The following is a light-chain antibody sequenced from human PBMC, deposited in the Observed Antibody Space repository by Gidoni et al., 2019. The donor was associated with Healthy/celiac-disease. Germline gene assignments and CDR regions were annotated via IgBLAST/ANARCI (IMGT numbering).Light chain of an antibody. Sequence: QAVVTQEPSLTVSPGGTVTPTCASSPGPVTGGHYPYWFQQKPGQAPRTLIYDTSNQHSWTPARFSGSLLGGKAALTLSGAQPEDEAEYYCLLSYSGARVVFGGGTKLTVL. CDR2: DTS. J-gene: IGLJ2*01. CDR3: LLSYSGARVV. V-gene: IGLV7-46*01. CDR1: PGPVTGGHY.